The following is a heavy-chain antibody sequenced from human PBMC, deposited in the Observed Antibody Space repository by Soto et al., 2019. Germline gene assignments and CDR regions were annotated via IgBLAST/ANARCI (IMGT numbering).Heavy chain of an antibody. Sequence: KPSETLSLTCTVSGGSISSYYWSWIRQPPGKGLEWIGYIYYSGSTNYNPSLKSRVTISVDTSKNQFSLKLSSVTAADTAVYYCARAVVDTAMVYFDYWGQGTLVTVSS. V-gene: IGHV4-59*01. J-gene: IGHJ4*02. CDR2: IYYSGST. D-gene: IGHD5-18*01. CDR3: ARAVVDTAMVYFDY. CDR1: GGSISSYY.